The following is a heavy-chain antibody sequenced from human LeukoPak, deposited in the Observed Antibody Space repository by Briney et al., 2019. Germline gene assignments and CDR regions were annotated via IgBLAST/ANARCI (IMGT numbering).Heavy chain of an antibody. V-gene: IGHV4-30-4*01. J-gene: IGHJ4*02. CDR1: GDSISSGTAY. D-gene: IGHD3-10*01. CDR2: IYYSGSA. Sequence: SETLSLTCTVSGDSISSGTAYWTWIRQHPGKGLEWIGYIYYSGSAFYNPSLKSRVAISVDTSKNQFSLKLSSVTAADTAVYYCAREKAGYYGSGSYLGYYFDYWGQGTLVTVSS. CDR3: AREKAGYYGSGSYLGYYFDY.